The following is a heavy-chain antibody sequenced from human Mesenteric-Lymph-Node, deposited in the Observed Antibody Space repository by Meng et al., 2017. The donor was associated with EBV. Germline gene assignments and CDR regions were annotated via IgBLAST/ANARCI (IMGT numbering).Heavy chain of an antibody. J-gene: IGHJ4*02. V-gene: IGHV4-30-2*01. CDR1: GGSIISGGYS. D-gene: IGHD1-26*01. Sequence: PQLQEFGSGRVRPSQTLSLTCAVSGGSIISGGYSWSWIRQAPGKGLEWIGFIYHSGTTYLNPSLRSRVNLSVDTSKNQFSLNLRSVSAADTAIYYCARSAGGDYFDYWGQGTLVTVSS. CDR2: IYHSGTT. CDR3: ARSAGGDYFDY.